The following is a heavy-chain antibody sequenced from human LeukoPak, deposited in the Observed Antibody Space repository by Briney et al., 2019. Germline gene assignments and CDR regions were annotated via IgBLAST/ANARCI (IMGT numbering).Heavy chain of an antibody. D-gene: IGHD3-3*01. V-gene: IGHV3-7*01. Sequence: GGSLRLSCAASGFTFSSYWMSWVRQAPGKGQEWVGNIKQDGSEKYYVDSVKGRFTISRDNAKNSLYLQMNSLRAEDTAVYYCARLRFLEWLFGGNDAFDIWGQGTMVTVSS. CDR3: ARLRFLEWLFGGNDAFDI. CDR1: GFTFSSYW. CDR2: IKQDGSEK. J-gene: IGHJ3*02.